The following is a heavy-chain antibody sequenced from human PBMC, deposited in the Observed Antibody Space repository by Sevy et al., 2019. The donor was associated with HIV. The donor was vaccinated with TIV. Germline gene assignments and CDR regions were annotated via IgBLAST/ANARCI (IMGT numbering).Heavy chain of an antibody. J-gene: IGHJ3*01. CDR3: GRLRGGAAALGDL. CDR2: IYYSWST. Sequence: SETLSLTCTVSGNSISSSSYYWGWIRQPPGKGLELIGSIYYSWSTYYNPSLKSRVTISVDTSKNQLSLMLSSVTAADTAVYYWGRLRGGAAALGDLWGQRTMVTVSS. V-gene: IGHV4-39*01. CDR1: GNSISSSSYY. D-gene: IGHD2-15*01.